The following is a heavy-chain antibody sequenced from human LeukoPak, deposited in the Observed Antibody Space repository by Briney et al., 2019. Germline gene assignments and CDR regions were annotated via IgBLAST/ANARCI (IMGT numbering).Heavy chain of an antibody. CDR3: AREVPATGGRMDY. CDR2: IIPISGTA. J-gene: IGHJ4*02. D-gene: IGHD2-2*01. Sequence: ASVKVSCKASGGTFSSYAINWVRQAPGQGLEWMGGIIPISGTANYAQKLQGRVTITADKSTSTAYMELSRLRSEDTAVYYCAREVPATGGRMDYWGQGTLVTVSS. V-gene: IGHV1-69*06. CDR1: GGTFSSYA.